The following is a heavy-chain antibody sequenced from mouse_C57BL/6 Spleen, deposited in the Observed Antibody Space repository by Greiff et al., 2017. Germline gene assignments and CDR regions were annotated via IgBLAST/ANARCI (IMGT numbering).Heavy chain of an antibody. D-gene: IGHD2-1*01. Sequence: HVQLKESGAELVRPGTSVKVSCKASGYAFTNYLIEWVKQRPGQGLEWIGVINPGSGGTNYNEKFKGKATLTADKSASTAYMQLSSLTAEDAAFDVCARRSYGNYLDYWGQGTTLTVSS. V-gene: IGHV1-54*01. CDR1: GYAFTNYL. CDR2: INPGSGGT. CDR3: ARRSYGNYLDY. J-gene: IGHJ2*01.